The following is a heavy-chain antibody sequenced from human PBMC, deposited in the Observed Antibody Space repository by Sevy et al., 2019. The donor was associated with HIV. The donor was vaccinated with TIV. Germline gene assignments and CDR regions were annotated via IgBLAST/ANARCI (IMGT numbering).Heavy chain of an antibody. D-gene: IGHD2-15*01. J-gene: IGHJ4*02. Sequence: ASVKVSCKASGYTFTSYDINWVRQATGQGLEWMGWMNPNSGNTGYAQKFQGRVTITRNTSISTAYMELSSLRSEDTAVYYCARAVVYCSGGSCSYYFDYWGQRTLVTVSS. CDR1: GYTFTSYD. CDR3: ARAVVYCSGGSCSYYFDY. CDR2: MNPNSGNT. V-gene: IGHV1-8*03.